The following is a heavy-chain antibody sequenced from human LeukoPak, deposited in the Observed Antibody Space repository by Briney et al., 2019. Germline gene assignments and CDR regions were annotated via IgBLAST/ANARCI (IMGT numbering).Heavy chain of an antibody. CDR2: ISSSSNNI. CDR1: GFTFSSYS. Sequence: GGSLRLSCAASGFTFSSYSMNWVRQAPGKGLEWVSSISSSSNNIYYADSVKGRFTISRDNAKNTLYLQMNSLRAEDTAVYYCARSGERVYGSGSLDYWGQGTLVTVSS. V-gene: IGHV3-21*04. J-gene: IGHJ4*02. CDR3: ARSGERVYGSGSLDY. D-gene: IGHD3-10*01.